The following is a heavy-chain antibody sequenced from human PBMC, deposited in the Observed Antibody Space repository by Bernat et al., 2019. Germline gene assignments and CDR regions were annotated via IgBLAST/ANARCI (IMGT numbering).Heavy chain of an antibody. V-gene: IGHV5-10-1*01. Sequence: EVQLVQSGAEVKKPGESLRISCKGSGYSFTSYWISWVRQMPGKGLEWMGRIDPSDSYTNYSPSFQGHVTISADKSISTAYLQWSSLKASDTAMYYCARHFTSSGWYEAAFDIWGQGTMVTVSS. CDR2: IDPSDSYT. J-gene: IGHJ3*02. CDR1: GYSFTSYW. CDR3: ARHFTSSGWYEAAFDI. D-gene: IGHD6-19*01.